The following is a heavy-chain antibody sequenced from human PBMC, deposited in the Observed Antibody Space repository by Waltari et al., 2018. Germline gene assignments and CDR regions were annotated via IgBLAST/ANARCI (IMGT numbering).Heavy chain of an antibody. Sequence: QLQLQESGPGLVKPSETLSLTCTVSGGSISSSSYYWGLIRQPPGKGMEWIGSIYYSGSTYYNPSLKSRVTISVDTSKNQFSLKLSAVTAADTAVYYCARDEAWWLRQQGGIDYWGQGTLVTVSS. V-gene: IGHV4-39*07. D-gene: IGHD5-12*01. CDR1: GGSISSSSYY. CDR3: ARDEAWWLRQQGGIDY. J-gene: IGHJ4*02. CDR2: IYYSGST.